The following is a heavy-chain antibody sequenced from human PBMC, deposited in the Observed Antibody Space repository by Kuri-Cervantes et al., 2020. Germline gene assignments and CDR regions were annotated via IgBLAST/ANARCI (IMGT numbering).Heavy chain of an antibody. CDR1: GFTFSNYW. D-gene: IGHD6-19*01. J-gene: IGHJ4*02. CDR2: IKQDGSEK. CDR3: ASDSGWDRD. Sequence: GESLKISCAASGFTFSNYWMNWVRQAPGKGLEWVANIKQDGSEKSYVDSVKGRFTISRDNAKNSLYLQMNSLRAEDTAVYYCASDSGWDRDWGQGTLVTVSS. V-gene: IGHV3-7*03.